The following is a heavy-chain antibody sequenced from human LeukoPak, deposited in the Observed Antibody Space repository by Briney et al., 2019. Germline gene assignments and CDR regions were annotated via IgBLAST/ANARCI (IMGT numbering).Heavy chain of an antibody. CDR3: AKQDIVVVPAAHGSWFDP. V-gene: IGHV4-39*01. CDR2: IYYSGST. D-gene: IGHD2-2*01. J-gene: IGHJ5*02. Sequence: SETLSLTCTVSGGSISSSSYYWGWIRQPPGKGLEWIGSIYYSGSTYYNPSLKSRVTISVDTSKNQFSLKLSSVTAADTAVYYCAKQDIVVVPAAHGSWFDPWGQGTLVTVSS. CDR1: GGSISSSSYY.